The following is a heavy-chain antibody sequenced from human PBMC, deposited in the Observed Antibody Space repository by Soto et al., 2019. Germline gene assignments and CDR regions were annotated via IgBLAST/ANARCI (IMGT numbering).Heavy chain of an antibody. D-gene: IGHD2-15*01. CDR1: GGSFSGYY. J-gene: IGHJ4*02. Sequence: QVQLQQWGAGLLKPSETLSLTCAVYGGSFSGYYWSWIRQPPGKGLEWIGEINHSGSTNYNPSLKSRVTISVDTSKNQFSLKLSSVTAADTAVYYCARTVVVAATSFDYWGQGTLVTVSS. CDR3: ARTVVVAATSFDY. V-gene: IGHV4-34*01. CDR2: INHSGST.